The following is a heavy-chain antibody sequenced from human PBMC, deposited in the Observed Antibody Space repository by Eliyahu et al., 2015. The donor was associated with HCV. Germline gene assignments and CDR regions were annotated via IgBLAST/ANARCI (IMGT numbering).Heavy chain of an antibody. Sequence: SSYGMHWVRQAPGKGLEWVAVIWYDGSNKYYADSVKGRFTISRDNSKNTLYLQMNSLRAEDTAVYYCARDRSGSSRTADYWGQGTLVTVSS. CDR1: SSYG. CDR2: IWYDGSNK. CDR3: ARDRSGSSRTADY. V-gene: IGHV3-33*01. J-gene: IGHJ4*02. D-gene: IGHD6-6*01.